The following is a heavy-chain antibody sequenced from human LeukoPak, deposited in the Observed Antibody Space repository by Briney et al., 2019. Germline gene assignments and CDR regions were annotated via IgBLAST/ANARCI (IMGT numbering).Heavy chain of an antibody. J-gene: IGHJ4*02. CDR3: ARSFMVRGVIILPPDY. D-gene: IGHD3-10*01. V-gene: IGHV4-34*01. Sequence: SETLSLTCAVYGGSFSVYYWSWIRQPPGEGLEWIGEINHSGSTNYNPSLKSRVTISVDTSTSQFSLKLCSVTAADTAVYYCARSFMVRGVIILPPDYWGQGTLVTVYS. CDR2: INHSGST. CDR1: GGSFSVYY.